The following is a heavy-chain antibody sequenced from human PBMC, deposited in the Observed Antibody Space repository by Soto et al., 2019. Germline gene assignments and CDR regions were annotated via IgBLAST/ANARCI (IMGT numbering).Heavy chain of an antibody. D-gene: IGHD2-15*01. V-gene: IGHV4-59*01. CDR2: IYYSGST. J-gene: IGHJ4*02. CDR3: ARASRIAAIVDY. Sequence: SETLSLTCTVSGGSISSYYWSWIRQPPGKGLEWIGYIYYSGSTNYNPSLKSRVTISVDTSKNQFSLKLSSVTAADTAVYYCARASRIAAIVDYSGQGTLVTGSS. CDR1: GGSISSYY.